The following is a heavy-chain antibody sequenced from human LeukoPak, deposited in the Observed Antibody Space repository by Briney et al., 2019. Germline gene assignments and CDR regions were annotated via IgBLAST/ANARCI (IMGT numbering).Heavy chain of an antibody. Sequence: KSGGSLRLSCAASGFTFSCYSMNWVRQAPGKGLEWVSSISSSSSYIYYADSVKGRFTISRDNAKNSLYLQMNSLRAEDTAVYYCARRVYSSSSFDYWGQGTLVTVSS. V-gene: IGHV3-21*01. CDR1: GFTFSCYS. CDR3: ARRVYSSSSFDY. D-gene: IGHD6-13*01. CDR2: ISSSSSYI. J-gene: IGHJ4*02.